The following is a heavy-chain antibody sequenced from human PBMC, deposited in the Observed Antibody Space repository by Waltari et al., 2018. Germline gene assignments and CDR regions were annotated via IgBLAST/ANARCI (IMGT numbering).Heavy chain of an antibody. CDR2: CDTEEGET. CDR1: GYTLTELS. V-gene: IGHV1-24*01. CDR3: RAIRYCSGGSCSSGWPVGY. J-gene: IGHJ4*02. D-gene: IGHD2-15*01. Sequence: QVQLVQSGAEVKKPGASVKVSCKVSGYTLTELSMHWVRQAPGKGLEWMGGCDTEEGETIYAQKFQGRGTMTEDTSTDTAYMELSSLRSEDTAVYYCRAIRYCSGGSCSSGWPVGYWGQGTLVTVSS.